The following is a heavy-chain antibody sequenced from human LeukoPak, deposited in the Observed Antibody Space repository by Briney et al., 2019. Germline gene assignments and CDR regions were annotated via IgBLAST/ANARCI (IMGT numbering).Heavy chain of an antibody. D-gene: IGHD2-8*02. CDR1: GFTFNSYW. Sequence: GGSLRLSCAASGFTFNSYWMDWVRQAPGKGLEWVSRISNDGSNTNYADFVKGRFIISRDDAKKTLYLQMSSLRVEDTAVYYCARDAYCTGGKCHRAFDIWGQGTMVTVSP. J-gene: IGHJ3*02. CDR2: ISNDGSNT. V-gene: IGHV3-74*01. CDR3: ARDAYCTGGKCHRAFDI.